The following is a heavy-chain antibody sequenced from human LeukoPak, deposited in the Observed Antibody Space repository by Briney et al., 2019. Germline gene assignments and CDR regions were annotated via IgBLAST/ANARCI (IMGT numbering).Heavy chain of an antibody. CDR2: IYSSGST. V-gene: IGHV4-59*01. D-gene: IGHD4-17*01. CDR1: GGSINNYF. CDR3: ARALLAVTPHFDY. Sequence: SETLSLTCTVSGGSINNYFWNWIRQPPGRGLEWIAYIYSSGSTNYNPSLKSRVTISVDTSKNQFSLKLSSVTAADTAVYYCARALLAVTPHFDYWGQGTLVTVSS. J-gene: IGHJ4*02.